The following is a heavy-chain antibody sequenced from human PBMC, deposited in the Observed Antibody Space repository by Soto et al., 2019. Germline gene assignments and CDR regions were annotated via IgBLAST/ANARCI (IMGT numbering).Heavy chain of an antibody. CDR1: GFSLTSPGMC. Sequence: DSGPALVKPTYTLTLTCTFSGFSLTSPGMCVSLILESPGKALEWLALIERDDDDKYYSTSLKTRLTISKDTRKNQVVLTMANMEPADTATYYCARSIRGPRRFNGMDVWGQGTTVTVSS. CDR3: ARSIRGPRRFNGMDV. CDR2: IERDDDDK. D-gene: IGHD1-20*01. J-gene: IGHJ6*02. V-gene: IGHV2-70*13.